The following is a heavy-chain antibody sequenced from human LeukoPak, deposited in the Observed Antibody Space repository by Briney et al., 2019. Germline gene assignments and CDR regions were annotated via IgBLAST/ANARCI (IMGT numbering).Heavy chain of an antibody. J-gene: IGHJ4*02. CDR1: GGSISSISYY. CDR3: ARDFWSGYLPDY. Sequence: PSETLSLTCTVSGGSISSISYYWGWIRQPPGKGLEWIGSIYYTGSTYYNPSLKSRVSISVDTSKNRFSLKLSSVTAADTAVYYCARDFWSGYLPDYWGQGTLVTVSS. V-gene: IGHV4-39*07. CDR2: IYYTGST. D-gene: IGHD3-3*01.